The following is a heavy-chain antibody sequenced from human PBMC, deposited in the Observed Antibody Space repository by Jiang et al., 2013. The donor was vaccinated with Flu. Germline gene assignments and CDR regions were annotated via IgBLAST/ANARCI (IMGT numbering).Heavy chain of an antibody. J-gene: IGHJ4*02. CDR3: ARDLPLEYSTIFGVYSTPFDY. V-gene: IGHV1-18*04. CDR2: ISGYNGDT. Sequence: SGAEVKKPGASVKVSCKTSGYTFTGYYIHWVRQAPGQGLEWMGWISGYNGDTNHAQKLQGRVTMTTDTSTSTAYMELRSLRSDDTAVYYCARDLPLEYSTIFGVYSTPFDYWGQGTLVTVSS. CDR1: GYTFTGYY. D-gene: IGHD3-3*01.